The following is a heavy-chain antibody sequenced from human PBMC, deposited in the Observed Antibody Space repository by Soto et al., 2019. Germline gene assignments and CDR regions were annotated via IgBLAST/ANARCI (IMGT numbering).Heavy chain of an antibody. CDR2: VHYSGSA. CDR1: GGSISTSSYF. CDR3: ARHRWGSGSYSGLLDF. J-gene: IGHJ4*02. V-gene: IGHV4-39*01. Sequence: QLQLQESGPGLVKPSETLSLTCSVSGGSISTSSYFWGWIRQPPGKGLEWVGAVHYSGSANYRSSLQSRVTISVDTSQNQFSLRLRSVTAADMAVYYCARHRWGSGSYSGLLDFWGQGALVTVSS. D-gene: IGHD3-10*01.